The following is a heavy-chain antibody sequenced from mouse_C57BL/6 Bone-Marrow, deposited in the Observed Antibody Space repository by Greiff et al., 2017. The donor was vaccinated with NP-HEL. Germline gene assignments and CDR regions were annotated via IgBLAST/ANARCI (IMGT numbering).Heavy chain of an antibody. CDR2: ISNLAYSI. V-gene: IGHV5-15*01. CDR3: ARGYYYGSRSGYFDV. J-gene: IGHJ1*03. CDR1: GFTFSDYG. D-gene: IGHD1-1*01. Sequence: EVKLVESGGGLVQPGGSLKLSCAASGFTFSDYGMAWVRQAPRKGPEWVAFISNLAYSIYYADTVKGRFTISRENAKNTLYLEMSSLRSEDTAMYYGARGYYYGSRSGYFDVWGTGTTVTVSS.